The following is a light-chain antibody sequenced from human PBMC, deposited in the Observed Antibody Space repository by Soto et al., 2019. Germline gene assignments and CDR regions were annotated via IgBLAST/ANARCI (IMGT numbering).Light chain of an antibody. CDR2: DVS. V-gene: IGLV2-14*01. Sequence: QSALTQPASVSGSPGQSITISCTGTSSDVGGYNYVSWYQQHPGKAPKLMIYDVSNRPSGVSNRFSGSKSGNPASLTISGLQADDEADYYCSSYTSSSTLVVFGGGTKLTVL. CDR3: SSYTSSSTLVV. CDR1: SSDVGGYNY. J-gene: IGLJ2*01.